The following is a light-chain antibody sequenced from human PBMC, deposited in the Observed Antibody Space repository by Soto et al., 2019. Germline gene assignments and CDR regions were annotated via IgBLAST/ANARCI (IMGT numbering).Light chain of an antibody. J-gene: IGLJ1*01. V-gene: IGLV2-23*01. CDR2: EGS. CDR3: CSYAGSSTWV. Sequence: QSVLTQPASVSGSPGQSITISCTGTSSDVGSYNLVSWYQQHPGKAPKLMIYEGSERPSGVSNRFSGSKSGNTASLTISGLQAEDEADYSCCSYAGSSTWVFGTGTKLTVL. CDR1: SSDVGSYNL.